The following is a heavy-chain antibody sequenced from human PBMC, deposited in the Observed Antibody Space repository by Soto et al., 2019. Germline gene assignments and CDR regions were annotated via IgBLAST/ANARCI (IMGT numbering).Heavy chain of an antibody. D-gene: IGHD6-25*01. J-gene: IGHJ4*02. V-gene: IGHV3-30-3*01. Sequence: QVQLVESGGGVVQPGRSLRLSCAASGFSFITYAMHWVRQAPGKGLEWVAVISYDGSKEFYADSVRGRFTISRDNSKNTLYLQINSLRPEDTAVYYCARAYPATTIGHYFDYWGQGSLVTVSS. CDR3: ARAYPATTIGHYFDY. CDR2: ISYDGSKE. CDR1: GFSFITYA.